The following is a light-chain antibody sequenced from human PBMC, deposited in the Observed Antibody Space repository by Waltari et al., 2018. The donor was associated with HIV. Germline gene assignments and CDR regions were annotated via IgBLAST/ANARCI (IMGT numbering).Light chain of an antibody. CDR2: EVS. CDR3: SSYTTRSTPDPNWV. Sequence: QSALTQPASVSGSPGQSITISCTGTSSDVGGYNYVSWYQQHPGKAPKLMIFEVSNPPSAVSNRCSGSQPVNPAYLTISWLQAVDEADYYCSSYTTRSTPDPNWVFGGGTKLTVL. CDR1: SSDVGGYNY. J-gene: IGLJ3*02. V-gene: IGLV2-14*01.